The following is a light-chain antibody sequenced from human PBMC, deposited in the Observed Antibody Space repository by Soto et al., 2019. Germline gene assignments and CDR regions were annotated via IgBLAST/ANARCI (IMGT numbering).Light chain of an antibody. Sequence: IPLTQSPSSLSASVGDRVTITCRASPGISRYLAWYQQKPGKAPKLLIYAASTLQSGVPSRFSGSGFVTDFTLTISSVQPEDFATYYCQQLNSYPLTFGGGTKVDIK. CDR3: QQLNSYPLT. CDR1: PGISRY. V-gene: IGKV1-9*01. J-gene: IGKJ4*01. CDR2: AAS.